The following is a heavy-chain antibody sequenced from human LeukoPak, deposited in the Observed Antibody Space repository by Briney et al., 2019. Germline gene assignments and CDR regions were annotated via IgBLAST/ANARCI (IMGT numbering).Heavy chain of an antibody. D-gene: IGHD1-14*01. Sequence: PSETLSLTCTVSGGSISTSNSDYYWGWVRQPPGKGLEWIGSISYSGSTYYNPSLKSRVAISADTSNNQFSLKLTSVTAADTAAFYCARHRHNHHYDYWGQGTLVTVSS. V-gene: IGHV4-39*01. CDR2: ISYSGST. CDR3: ARHRHNHHYDY. CDR1: GGSISTSNSDYY. J-gene: IGHJ4*02.